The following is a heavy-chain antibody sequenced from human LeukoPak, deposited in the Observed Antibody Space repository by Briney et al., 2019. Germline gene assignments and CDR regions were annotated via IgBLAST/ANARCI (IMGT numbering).Heavy chain of an antibody. J-gene: IGHJ4*02. D-gene: IGHD3-3*01. CDR1: GFTFSSYG. V-gene: IGHV3-30*02. CDR3: AREMFWSGYFSNLHFDY. Sequence: RTGGSLRLSCAASGFTFSSYGMHWVRQAPGKGLEWVAFIQSDGSNKYYADSVKGRFTISRDNSENTLYLQMNSLRAEDTAVYYCAREMFWSGYFSNLHFDYWGQGALVTVSS. CDR2: IQSDGSNK.